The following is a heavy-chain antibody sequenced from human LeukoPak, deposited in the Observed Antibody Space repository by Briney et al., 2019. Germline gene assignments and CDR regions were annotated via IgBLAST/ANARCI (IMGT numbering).Heavy chain of an antibody. CDR2: IYSGGST. J-gene: IGHJ6*02. Sequence: GGSLRLSCAASGFTVSSNYMSWVRQVPGKGLEWVPVIYSGGSTYYADSVKGRFTISRDNSKNTLYLQMNSLRAEDTAVYYCARGEQQLVRYEYHYYGMDVWGQGTTVTVSS. CDR3: ARGEQQLVRYEYHYYGMDV. V-gene: IGHV3-53*01. D-gene: IGHD6-13*01. CDR1: GFTVSSNY.